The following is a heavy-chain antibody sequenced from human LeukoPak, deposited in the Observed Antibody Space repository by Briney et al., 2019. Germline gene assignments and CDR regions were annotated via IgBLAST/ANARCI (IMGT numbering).Heavy chain of an antibody. CDR1: GFTFNSYT. CDR3: AKDLERHIVVVTASAVDY. V-gene: IGHV3-30-3*01. Sequence: PGGSLRLSCAASGFTFNSYTMHWVRQAPGKGLEWVALISLDGSYKFYADSEKGRFTISRDNSKNTLYLQMNSLRAEDTAVYYCAKDLERHIVVVTASAVDYWGQGTLVTVSS. J-gene: IGHJ4*02. D-gene: IGHD2-21*02. CDR2: ISLDGSYK.